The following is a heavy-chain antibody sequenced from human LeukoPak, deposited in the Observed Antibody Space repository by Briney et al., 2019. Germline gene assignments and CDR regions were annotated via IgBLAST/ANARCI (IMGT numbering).Heavy chain of an antibody. V-gene: IGHV3-48*03. J-gene: IGHJ6*02. CDR1: GFTFSSYE. D-gene: IGHD3-10*01. CDR3: ARNYVARYYYGSGSYYDGMDV. CDR2: ISSSGSTI. Sequence: GGSLRLSCAASGFTFSSYEMNWVRQATGKGLEWGSYISSSGSTIYYADSVKGRFTISRDNAKNSLYLQMSSLRAEDTAVYYCARNYVARYYYGSGSYYDGMDVWGQGTTFTVSS.